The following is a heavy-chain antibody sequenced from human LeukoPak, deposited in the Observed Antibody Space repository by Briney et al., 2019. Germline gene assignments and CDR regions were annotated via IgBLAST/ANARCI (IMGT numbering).Heavy chain of an antibody. CDR1: GFTFSSYS. D-gene: IGHD3-3*01. Sequence: GGSLRLSCAASGFTFSSYSMNWVRQAPGKGLEWVSSISSSSSYIYYADSVKGRFTISRDNAKNSLYLQMNSLRAEDTAVYYCARDNRWDYDFWSGYYDYWGQGTLVTVSS. J-gene: IGHJ4*02. CDR2: ISSSSSYI. CDR3: ARDNRWDYDFWSGYYDY. V-gene: IGHV3-21*01.